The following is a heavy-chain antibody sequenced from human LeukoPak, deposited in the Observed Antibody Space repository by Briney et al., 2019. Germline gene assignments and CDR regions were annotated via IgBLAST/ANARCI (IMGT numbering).Heavy chain of an antibody. CDR3: AIGFPYCGGDCYTLLDY. CDR2: INPNSGGT. CDR1: GYTFTGYY. V-gene: IGHV1-2*06. J-gene: IGHJ4*02. D-gene: IGHD2-21*01. Sequence: ASVKVSCKASGYTFTGYYMHWVRQAPGQGLEWMGRINPNSGGTNYAQKFQGRVTMTRDTSISTAYMELSRLRSDDTAVYYCAIGFPYCGGDCYTLLDYWGQGTLVTVSS.